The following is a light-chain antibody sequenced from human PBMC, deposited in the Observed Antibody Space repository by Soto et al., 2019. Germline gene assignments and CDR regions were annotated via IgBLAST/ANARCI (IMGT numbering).Light chain of an antibody. Sequence: IVFTHSPKPRSLSQQERSSLSGRASQSVSSYLDWYQKKPGQAPRLLIYDASNRATGIPARFSGSGSGTDFTLTICSLEPEDFAVYYCQQRFNWLTFGGG. CDR2: DAS. V-gene: IGKV3-11*01. J-gene: IGKJ4*01. CDR3: QQRFNWLT. CDR1: QSVSSY.